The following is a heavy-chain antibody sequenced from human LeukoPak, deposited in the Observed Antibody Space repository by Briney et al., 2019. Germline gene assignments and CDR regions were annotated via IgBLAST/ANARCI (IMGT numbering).Heavy chain of an antibody. J-gene: IGHJ6*02. V-gene: IGHV4-59*01. CDR1: GGSISSYY. CDR2: IYYSGST. CDR3: ARGPHCSGGSCYDYYYGMDV. Sequence: SETLSLTCTVSGGSISSYYWSWIRQPPGKGLEWIGYIYYSGSTNYNPSLKSRVTISVDTSKNQFPLKLSSVTAADTAVYYCARGPHCSGGSCYDYYYGMDVWGQGTTVTVSS. D-gene: IGHD2-15*01.